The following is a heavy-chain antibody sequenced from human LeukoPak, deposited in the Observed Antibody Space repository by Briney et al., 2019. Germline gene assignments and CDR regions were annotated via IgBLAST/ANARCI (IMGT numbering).Heavy chain of an antibody. CDR2: IKQDGSEK. D-gene: IGHD3-10*01. Sequence: GGSLRLSCVVSGCTIRFTYMTWVRQAPGKGLEWVADIKQDGSEKYYVDSVKGRFTISRDNAKNSLYLQMNSLRAEDTAVYYCALTPDYYGSGSFDYWGQGTLVTVSS. CDR3: ALTPDYYGSGSFDY. J-gene: IGHJ4*02. V-gene: IGHV3-7*01. CDR1: GCTIRFTY.